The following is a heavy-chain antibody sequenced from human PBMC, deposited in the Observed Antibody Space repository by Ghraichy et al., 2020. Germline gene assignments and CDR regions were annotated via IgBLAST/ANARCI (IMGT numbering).Heavy chain of an antibody. V-gene: IGHV4-30-4*01. D-gene: IGHD5-18*01. CDR1: GGSISSGDYY. J-gene: IGHJ4*02. CDR2: IYYSGST. Sequence: SETLSLTCTVSGGSISSGDYYWSWIRQPPGKGLEWIVYIYYSGSTYYNPSLKSRVTISVDTSKNQYSLKLSSGTAADTAVYYCARSVDTAMGDWGQGTLVPVSS. CDR3: ARSVDTAMGD.